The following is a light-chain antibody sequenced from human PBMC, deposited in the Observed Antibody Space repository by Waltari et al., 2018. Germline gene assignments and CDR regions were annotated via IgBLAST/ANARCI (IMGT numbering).Light chain of an antibody. CDR2: ANT. CDR3: QSYDSSLSAVV. J-gene: IGLJ2*01. CDR1: SSNIWPGPL. Sequence: QSVLTHPHSVSRSPGQSVTISCTGSSSNIWPGPLVQRYQQLPGTAPKLLIYANTNRPSGVPDRFSGSKSGTSASLAITGLQAEDEAEYYCQSYDSSLSAVVFGGGTKLTVL. V-gene: IGLV1-40*01.